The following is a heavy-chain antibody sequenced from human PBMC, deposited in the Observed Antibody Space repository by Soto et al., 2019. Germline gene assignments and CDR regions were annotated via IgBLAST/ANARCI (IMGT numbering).Heavy chain of an antibody. Sequence: QVQLAQSGAEVKKPGASVKVSCQASGYTFTSYYIHWVRQAPGQGLEWMGMINPVGGDTTYAEKFQGRVSMTRDMSTNTVYLQLSSLTSGDTAVDYCARDRGLSVVGGVPYNWFDRWGQGTLVTVSS. CDR1: GYTFTSYY. CDR3: ARDRGLSVVGGVPYNWFDR. CDR2: INPVGGDT. V-gene: IGHV1-46*03. D-gene: IGHD3-10*01. J-gene: IGHJ5*02.